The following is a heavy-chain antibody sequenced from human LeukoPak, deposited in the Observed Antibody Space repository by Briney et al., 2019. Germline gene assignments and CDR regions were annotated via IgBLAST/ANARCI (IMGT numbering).Heavy chain of an antibody. CDR3: ARRPWSSGWYGDY. D-gene: IGHD6-19*01. CDR2: INHSRST. J-gene: IGHJ4*02. V-gene: IGHV4-34*01. CDR1: GGYFSGYY. Sequence: SEALSLTCAVYGGYFSGYYWSWIRQPPGKGLEWIGEINHSRSTNYDSSLKSRVTISVDTSKNQFSLKLSSVTAADTAVYYCARRPWSSGWYGDYWGQGTLVTVSS.